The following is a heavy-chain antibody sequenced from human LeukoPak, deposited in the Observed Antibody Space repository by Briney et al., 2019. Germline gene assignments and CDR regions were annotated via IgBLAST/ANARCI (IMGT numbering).Heavy chain of an antibody. D-gene: IGHD2-15*01. J-gene: IGHJ4*02. CDR2: VHPNSGST. CDR3: ARDSNAASTLDY. V-gene: IGHV1-2*02. CDR1: GYSFTDYY. Sequence: GASVKVSCKASGYSFTDYYMHWVRQAPGQGLEWMGWVHPNSGSTNYAQQFQGRVTMTRDTSISTAYMELSSLRSDDTAVYYCARDSNAASTLDYWVQGTLVTVSS.